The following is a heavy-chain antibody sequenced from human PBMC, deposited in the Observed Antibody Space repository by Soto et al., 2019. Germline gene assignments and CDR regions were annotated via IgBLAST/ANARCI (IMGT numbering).Heavy chain of an antibody. CDR1: GGSFSAYY. Sequence: SETLALTCAEYGGSFSAYYWSWIRQPPGKGLEWIGEINHSGGTSYNPSLKSRVTISVDTSKSQFSLKLTSVTAADRAVYYCARGSVDTLDSRGFYEYWGQGTPVTVSS. CDR2: INHSGGT. CDR3: ARGSVDTLDSRGFYEY. V-gene: IGHV4-34*01. D-gene: IGHD3-22*01. J-gene: IGHJ4*02.